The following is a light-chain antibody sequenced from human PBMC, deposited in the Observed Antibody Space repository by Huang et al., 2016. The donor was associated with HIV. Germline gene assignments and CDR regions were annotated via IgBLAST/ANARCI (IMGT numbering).Light chain of an antibody. Sequence: EIVMTQSPASLPVSPGERATLSCRARQSVNSDLAWYQKKPGQAPRLLMYGASTRATGVPPRFSGSGSGTNFTLTISSLQSEDFAFYYCHQYQDWPRTCGQGTKVEVK. CDR2: GAS. J-gene: IGKJ1*01. V-gene: IGKV3-15*01. CDR1: QSVNSD. CDR3: HQYQDWPRT.